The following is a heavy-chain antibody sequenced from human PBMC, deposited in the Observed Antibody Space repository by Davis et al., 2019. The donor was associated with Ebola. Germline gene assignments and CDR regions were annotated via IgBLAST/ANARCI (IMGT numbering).Heavy chain of an antibody. D-gene: IGHD3-3*01. CDR1: GFTFRSYW. CDR3: ARVATIFGVVIYYFDY. Sequence: PGGSLRLFCSASGFTFRSYWMSWVRQAPGKGLEWVANIKQDGSEECYVESVKGRFTISRDNAWDSLYLQMNSLRAEDTAVYFCARVATIFGVVIYYFDYWGQGTLVTVSS. J-gene: IGHJ4*02. V-gene: IGHV3-7*01. CDR2: IKQDGSEE.